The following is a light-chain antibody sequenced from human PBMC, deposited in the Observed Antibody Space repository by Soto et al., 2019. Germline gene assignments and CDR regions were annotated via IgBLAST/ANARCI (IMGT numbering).Light chain of an antibody. V-gene: IGKV1-39*01. J-gene: IGKJ1*01. CDR3: QQSYSTPRT. CDR2: TAS. Sequence: IQMTQSPSSLSASVGDRVPITCRASQDIINDLGWYQQKPGKAPKIVIYTASSLQSGVPSRFSGSVSGTDFTLTISSLQPEDFATYYCQQSYSTPRTFGQGTKV. CDR1: QDIIND.